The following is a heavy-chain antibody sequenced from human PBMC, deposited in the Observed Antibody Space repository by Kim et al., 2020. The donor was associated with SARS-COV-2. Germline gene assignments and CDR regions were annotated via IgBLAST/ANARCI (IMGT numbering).Heavy chain of an antibody. V-gene: IGHV3-23*01. J-gene: IGHJ4*02. Sequence: ESVRGRFTISRDTSKNMLFLQMTSLRPGDTARYYCAKDLGEGAGWPIFDYWGLGTLVTVSA. CDR3: AKDLGEGAGWPIFDY. D-gene: IGHD3-16*01.